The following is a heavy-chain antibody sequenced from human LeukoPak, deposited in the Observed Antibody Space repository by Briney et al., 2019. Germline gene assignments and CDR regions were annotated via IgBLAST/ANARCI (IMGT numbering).Heavy chain of an antibody. Sequence: GGSLRLSCAASGFTFDDYAMHWVRQAPGKGLEWVSGISWNSGSIGYADSVKGRFTISRDNAKNSLYLQMNSLRAEDMALYYCAKGVIAGTWDAFDIWGQGTMVTVSS. J-gene: IGHJ3*02. D-gene: IGHD6-13*01. CDR3: AKGVIAGTWDAFDI. CDR1: GFTFDDYA. CDR2: ISWNSGSI. V-gene: IGHV3-9*03.